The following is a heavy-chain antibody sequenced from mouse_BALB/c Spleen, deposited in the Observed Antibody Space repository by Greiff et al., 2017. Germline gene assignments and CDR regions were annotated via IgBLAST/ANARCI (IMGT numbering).Heavy chain of an antibody. Sequence: EVKLVESGGGLVQPGGSLRLSCATSGFTFTAYYMSWVRQPPGKALEWLGFIRNKANGYTTEYSASVKGRFTISRDNSQSILYLQMNTLRAEDSATYYCARAPITTVVARYFDVWGAGTTVTVSS. CDR3: ARAPITTVVARYFDV. J-gene: IGHJ1*01. CDR2: IRNKANGYTT. V-gene: IGHV7-3*02. CDR1: GFTFTAYY. D-gene: IGHD1-1*01.